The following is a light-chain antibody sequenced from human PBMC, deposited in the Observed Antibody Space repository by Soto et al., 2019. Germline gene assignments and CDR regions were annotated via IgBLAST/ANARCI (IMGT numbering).Light chain of an antibody. CDR3: HQYNNWPLT. J-gene: IGKJ4*01. CDR1: QSISSSY. CDR2: GAS. V-gene: IGKV3-20*01. Sequence: EIVLTQSPGTLSLSPGERATLSCRASQSISSSYLAWYQQKPGQAPRLLVYGASSRATGSPDRFSGTGSETDFTLTISRLEPEDFAVDYCHQYNNWPLTFGGGTKVDIK.